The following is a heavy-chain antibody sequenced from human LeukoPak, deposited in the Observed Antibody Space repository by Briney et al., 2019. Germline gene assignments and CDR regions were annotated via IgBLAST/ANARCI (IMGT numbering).Heavy chain of an antibody. D-gene: IGHD6-6*01. V-gene: IGHV1-2*02. CDR3: ARERTGQLANRFDP. J-gene: IGHJ5*02. CDR2: INPNSGGT. CDR1: GYTFTGYY. Sequence: ASVKVSCKASGYTFTGYYMHWVRQAPGQGLEWMGWINPNSGGTNYAQKFQGRVTMTRDTSISTAYMELSRLRSDDTAVYYCARERTGQLANRFDPWGQGTLVTVSS.